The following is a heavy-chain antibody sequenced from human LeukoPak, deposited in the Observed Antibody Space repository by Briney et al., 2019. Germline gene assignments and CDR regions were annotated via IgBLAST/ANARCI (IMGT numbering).Heavy chain of an antibody. CDR1: GGSISSYY. D-gene: IGHD3-3*01. Sequence: SETPSLTCTVSGGSISSYYWSWIRQPAGKGLEWIGRIHTSGSTNYNPSLKSRVTMSVDTSKNQFSLKLSSVTAADTAVYYCARDRYDFWSGYANFDYWGQGTLVTVSS. CDR3: ARDRYDFWSGYANFDY. CDR2: IHTSGST. V-gene: IGHV4-4*07. J-gene: IGHJ4*02.